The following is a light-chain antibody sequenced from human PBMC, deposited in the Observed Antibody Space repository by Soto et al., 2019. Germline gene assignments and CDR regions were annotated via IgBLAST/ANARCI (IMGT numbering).Light chain of an antibody. J-gene: IGLJ1*01. Sequence: QSALTQPPSASGSPGQSVTISCTGTSSDVGGYNYVSWYQHHPGKAPKLIIDEVYKRPSGVPDRFSGSKSGNTAALTVSGLQAEYEADYYCSSYVGTNSYVFGPGTKVTVL. V-gene: IGLV2-8*01. CDR3: SSYVGTNSYV. CDR1: SSDVGGYNY. CDR2: EVY.